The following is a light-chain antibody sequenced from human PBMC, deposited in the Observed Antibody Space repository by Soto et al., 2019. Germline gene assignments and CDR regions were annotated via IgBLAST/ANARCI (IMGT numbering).Light chain of an antibody. V-gene: IGKV3-20*01. CDR3: HQYGSLYT. CDR2: GAS. Sequence: EIVLTQYPGTLSLSPGERATLSCRASQSVSSSYLAWYQQKPGQAPRLLIYGASSRATGIPDRFSGSGSGTDFTLTISRLEPEDFAVYYCHQYGSLYTFGQGTKLEIK. CDR1: QSVSSSY. J-gene: IGKJ2*01.